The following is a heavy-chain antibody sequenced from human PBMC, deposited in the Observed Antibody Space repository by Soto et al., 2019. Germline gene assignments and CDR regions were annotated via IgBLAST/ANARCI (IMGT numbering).Heavy chain of an antibody. D-gene: IGHD3-22*01. CDR2: VDASGNT. CDR3: ARDVGGSVVPHWFDP. Sequence: QVQLQESGPGLVKASETLSLSCTVSGHSISADYWSWIRQPAGKRLEWIGRVDASGNTNYNPSLTSRVTMSVETSKNQFFLKVRSVTAADTAMYFCARDVGGSVVPHWFDPWGQGALVTVSS. J-gene: IGHJ5*02. V-gene: IGHV4-4*07. CDR1: GHSISADY.